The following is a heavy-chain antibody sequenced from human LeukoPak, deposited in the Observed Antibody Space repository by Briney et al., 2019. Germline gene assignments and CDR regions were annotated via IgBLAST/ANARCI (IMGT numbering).Heavy chain of an antibody. V-gene: IGHV3-21*01. J-gene: IGHJ4*02. CDR1: GFTFSTYS. CDR3: ARVGEDVEMTPIPLDF. Sequence: GGSLRLSCVVSGFTFSTYSMNWVRQAPGKGLEWVSSISNSNNYIHYADSIKGRFTISRDNSKNSLYLEMNSLRADDTAVYYCARVGEDVEMTPIPLDFWGQGTLVTVSS. CDR2: ISNSNNYI. D-gene: IGHD5-24*01.